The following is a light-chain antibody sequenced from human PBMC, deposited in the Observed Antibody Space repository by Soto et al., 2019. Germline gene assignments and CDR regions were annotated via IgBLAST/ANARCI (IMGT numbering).Light chain of an antibody. CDR1: QSVSSNY. V-gene: IGKV3-20*01. J-gene: IGKJ2*01. Sequence: IVLTQSPDTLSLSPGERATLSCRASQSVSSNYLAWYQQKPGQAPRLLIYGASTRATVSPDRFSGSGSGTDFTLTISRLEPEDFAVYYCQQYGSSSYTFGQGTRLEIK. CDR2: GAS. CDR3: QQYGSSSYT.